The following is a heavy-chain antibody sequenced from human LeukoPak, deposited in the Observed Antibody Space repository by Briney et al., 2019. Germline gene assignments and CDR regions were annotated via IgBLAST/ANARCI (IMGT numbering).Heavy chain of an antibody. D-gene: IGHD3-22*01. CDR2: IKQDGSEK. V-gene: IGHV3-7*01. Sequence: GGSLRLSCAASGFTFSSYWMSWVRQAPGKGLEWVANIKQDGSEKYYVDSVKGRFTISRDNAKNSLYLQMKSLRAEDTALYYCVRETYDYDSSGYYAYWGQGTLVTVSS. J-gene: IGHJ1*01. CDR3: VRETYDYDSSGYYAY. CDR1: GFTFSSYW.